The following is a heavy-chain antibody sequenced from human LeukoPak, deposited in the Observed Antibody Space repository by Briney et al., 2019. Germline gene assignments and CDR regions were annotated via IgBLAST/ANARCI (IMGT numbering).Heavy chain of an antibody. CDR3: ARSYYYGSGRYFDY. CDR1: GYSISSGYY. J-gene: IGHJ4*02. CDR2: IYHSGST. Sequence: SETLSLTCAVSGYSISSGYYWGWIRQPPEKGLEWIGSIYHSGSTYYNPSLKSRVTISVDTSKNQFSLKLSSVTAADTAVYYCARSYYYGSGRYFDYWGQGTLVTVSS. V-gene: IGHV4-38-2*01. D-gene: IGHD3-10*01.